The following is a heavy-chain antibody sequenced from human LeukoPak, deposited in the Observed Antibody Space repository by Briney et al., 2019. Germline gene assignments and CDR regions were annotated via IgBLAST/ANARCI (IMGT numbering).Heavy chain of an antibody. D-gene: IGHD3-10*01. J-gene: IGHJ4*02. V-gene: IGHV1-46*01. CDR1: GYTFTSYY. CDR3: AREGEVYYGSGSYWVPFTFDY. Sequence: ASVKVSCKASGYTFTSYYMHWVRQAPGQGLEWMGIINPSGGSTSYAQKFQGRVTMTRDMSTSTVYMELSSLRSDDTAVYYCAREGEVYYGSGSYWVPFTFDYWGQGTLVTVSS. CDR2: INPSGGST.